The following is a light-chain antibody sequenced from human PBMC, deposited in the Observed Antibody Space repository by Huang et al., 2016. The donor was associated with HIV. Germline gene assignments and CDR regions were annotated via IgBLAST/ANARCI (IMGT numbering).Light chain of an antibody. CDR3: QQYNDWPRT. J-gene: IGKJ1*01. CDR2: DAS. Sequence: EVVLTQSPATLSVSSGEGATLSCRASQSINRHLAWYQQMPGQAPRLRIYDASTRDTDIPARFSGSGSGTQFTLTISGLQSEDSAVYYCQQYNDWPRTFGQGTKVEIK. V-gene: IGKV3D-15*01. CDR1: QSINRH.